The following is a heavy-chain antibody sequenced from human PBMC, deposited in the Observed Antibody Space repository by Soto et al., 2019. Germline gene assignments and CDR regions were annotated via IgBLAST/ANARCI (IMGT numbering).Heavy chain of an antibody. CDR3: ARTMTTSGWFDP. D-gene: IGHD4-17*01. Sequence: KPSETLSLTCAVPGGPITSGGYSWSWIRQPPGKGLEWIGYIYHSGGTYYNPSLKSRVTLSIDRTKKQFSLKLKSVTAADTAVYFCARTMTTSGWFDPWGQGTLVTVSS. J-gene: IGHJ5*02. V-gene: IGHV4-30-2*01. CDR1: GGPITSGGYS. CDR2: IYHSGGT.